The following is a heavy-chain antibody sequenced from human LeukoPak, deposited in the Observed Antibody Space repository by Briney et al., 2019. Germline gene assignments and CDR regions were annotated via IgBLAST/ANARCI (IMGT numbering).Heavy chain of an antibody. D-gene: IGHD3-10*01. CDR3: AKDGDDYYGSGMNYYKDV. Sequence: PGGSQRLSCAPSAFTFNIYAIHWVRHAPGGGLEWLAVISYDGSNKYYADSVKGRFTISRDNSKNTLYLQMNSLRAEDTAVYYCAKDGDDYYGSGMNYYKDVWGKGTTVTISS. V-gene: IGHV3-30*19. CDR2: ISYDGSNK. CDR1: AFTFNIYA. J-gene: IGHJ6*03.